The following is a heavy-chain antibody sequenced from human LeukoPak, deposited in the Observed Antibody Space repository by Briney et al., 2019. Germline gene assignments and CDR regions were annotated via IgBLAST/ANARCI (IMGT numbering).Heavy chain of an antibody. Sequence: QPGGSLRLSCAASGFTFSSYGMHWVRQAPGKGLEWVAVIWYDGSNKYCADSVKGRFTISRDNSKNTLYLQMNSLRAEDTAVYYCARAPSLLTGYLIDYWGQGTLVTVSS. J-gene: IGHJ4*02. V-gene: IGHV3-33*01. CDR1: GFTFSSYG. CDR2: IWYDGSNK. D-gene: IGHD3-9*01. CDR3: ARAPSLLTGYLIDY.